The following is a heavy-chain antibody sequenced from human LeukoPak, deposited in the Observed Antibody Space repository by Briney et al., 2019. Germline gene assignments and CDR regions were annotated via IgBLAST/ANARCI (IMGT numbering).Heavy chain of an antibody. CDR1: GFTFSNAW. Sequence: GGSLRLSCAASGFTFSNAWMSWVRQAPGKGLEWFGRIKSKTDGGTTDYAAPVKGRFTISRGDSKNTLYLQMNSLKTEDTAVYYCTTVSSWYGGDYYYGMDVWGKGTTVTVSS. V-gene: IGHV3-15*01. CDR3: TTVSSWYGGDYYYGMDV. CDR2: IKSKTDGGTT. D-gene: IGHD6-13*01. J-gene: IGHJ6*04.